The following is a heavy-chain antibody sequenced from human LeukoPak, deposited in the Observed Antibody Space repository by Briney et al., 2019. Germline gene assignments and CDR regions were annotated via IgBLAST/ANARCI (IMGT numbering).Heavy chain of an antibody. D-gene: IGHD2-15*01. V-gene: IGHV3-23*01. CDR1: GFTFSSYA. J-gene: IGHJ4*02. Sequence: GGSLRLSCAASGFTFSSYAMSWVRQAPGKGLEWVSAISGSGGSTYYADSVKGRFTISRDNSKNTLHLQMNSLRAEDTAVYYCAKGRCSGGSCYTYYFDYWGQGTLVTVSS. CDR3: AKGRCSGGSCYTYYFDY. CDR2: ISGSGGST.